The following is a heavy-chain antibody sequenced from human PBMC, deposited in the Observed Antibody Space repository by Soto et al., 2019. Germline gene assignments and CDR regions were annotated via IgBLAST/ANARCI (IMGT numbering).Heavy chain of an antibody. CDR2: IYYTGST. Sequence: SGTLSLTCTVSGGSISNSGHYWNWIRQHPGKGLEWIGYIYYTGSTVYNPSLKSRLSVSVDTSKDQFSVKLTSVTAADTAVYYCARELVRGVIKGYYYYGMEGWGQGTTVTVSS. J-gene: IGHJ6*02. CDR1: GGSISNSGHY. CDR3: ARELVRGVIKGYYYYGMEG. D-gene: IGHD3-10*01. V-gene: IGHV4-31*03.